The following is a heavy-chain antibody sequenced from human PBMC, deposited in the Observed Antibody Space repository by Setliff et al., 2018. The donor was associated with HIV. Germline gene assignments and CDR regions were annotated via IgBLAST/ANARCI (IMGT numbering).Heavy chain of an antibody. CDR3: ARLLNGYNSYDYYYMDV. J-gene: IGHJ6*03. D-gene: IGHD5-12*01. Sequence: GESLKISCKGSGYSFSNYWIGWVRQMPGKGLEWMGIVYPGDSDTRYSPSFEGQVAISADKSISTAYLQWSSLKASDSAMYYCARLLNGYNSYDYYYMDVWGKGTTVTVSS. CDR1: GYSFSNYW. CDR2: VYPGDSDT. V-gene: IGHV5-51*01.